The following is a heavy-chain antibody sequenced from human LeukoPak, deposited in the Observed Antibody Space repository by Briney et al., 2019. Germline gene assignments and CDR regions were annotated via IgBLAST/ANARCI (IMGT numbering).Heavy chain of an antibody. CDR3: VRDRRCSGSDCTPADDFDY. J-gene: IGHJ4*02. CDR1: GFIFSRSW. D-gene: IGHD2-15*01. V-gene: IGHV3-74*01. Sequence: GGSLRLSCAASGFIFSRSWMHWVRQAPGKGLVWVSRINEDGSFMSYADSVKGRFTISRDNAKNTVLLQMNGLRAEDTAVYYCVRDRRCSGSDCTPADDFDYWGQGTLVTVSS. CDR2: INEDGSFM.